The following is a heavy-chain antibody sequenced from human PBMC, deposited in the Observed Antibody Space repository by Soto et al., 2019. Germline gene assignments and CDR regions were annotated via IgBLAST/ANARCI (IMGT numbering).Heavy chain of an antibody. CDR3: SRMDDTSGIGFFYYGMDV. CDR1: GFTFVDYS. J-gene: IGHJ6*02. D-gene: IGHD3-22*01. V-gene: IGHV3-49*04. CDR2: IRSKAYGGTT. Sequence: GSLRLSCTASGFTFVDYSISCVRHSPLKWREWVGFIRSKAYGGTTEYAASVKGRFTISRDDSKSIAYLQMNSLKTEDRAMYYCSRMDDTSGIGFFYYGMDVWGQGTTVTVSS.